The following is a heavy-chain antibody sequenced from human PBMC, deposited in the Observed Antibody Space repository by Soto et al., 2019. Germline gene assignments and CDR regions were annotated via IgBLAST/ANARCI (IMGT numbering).Heavy chain of an antibody. V-gene: IGHV4-39*01. D-gene: IGHD3-10*01. CDR1: GGSISSSSYY. J-gene: IGHJ5*02. CDR2: IYYSGST. CDR3: ASLYGSGSYNWFDP. Sequence: LSLTCTVSGGSISSSSYYWGWIRQPPGKGLEWIGSIYYSGSTYYNPSLKSRVTISVDTSKNQFSLKLSSVTAADTAVYYCASLYGSGSYNWFDPWGQGTLVTVSS.